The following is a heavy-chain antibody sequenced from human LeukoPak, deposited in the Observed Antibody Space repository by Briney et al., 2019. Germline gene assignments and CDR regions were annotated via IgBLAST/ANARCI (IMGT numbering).Heavy chain of an antibody. D-gene: IGHD6-13*01. CDR2: INPNSGGT. V-gene: IGHV1-2*02. CDR3: AREARQLAFVDY. CDR1: GGTFSSYA. J-gene: IGHJ4*02. Sequence: ASVKVSCKASGGTFSSYAISWVRQAPGQGLEWMGWINPNSGGTNYAQKFQGRVTMTRDTSISTAYMELSRLRSDDTAVYYCAREARQLAFVDYWGQGTLVTVSS.